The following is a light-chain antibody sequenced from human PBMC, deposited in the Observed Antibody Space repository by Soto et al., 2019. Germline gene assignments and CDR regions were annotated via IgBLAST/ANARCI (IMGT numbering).Light chain of an antibody. J-gene: IGKJ3*01. CDR3: QQYDDSPSFT. CDR2: GAS. CDR1: QSVSSSY. V-gene: IGKV3-20*01. Sequence: EIELTQSPGTLSLSPGERATLSCRASQSVSSSYLGWYQQKPGQAPRLLISGASSRATGIPERFSGRGSGRDFIPTISRLVPHDFAVYYCQQYDDSPSFTFGPGTKVDIK.